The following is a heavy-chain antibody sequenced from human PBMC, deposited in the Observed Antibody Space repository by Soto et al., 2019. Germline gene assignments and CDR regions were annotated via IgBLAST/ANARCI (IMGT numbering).Heavy chain of an antibody. V-gene: IGHV3-48*02. CDR3: ARLYYDYV. Sequence: PGGSLRLSCMASGSDFRTYSMNWVRQAPGQGLEWIAYVSLDSDSIQYADSVKGRLTTSRDDAENSLYLQMDSLRDEDTATYYCARLYYDYVWGQGTTVTVSS. J-gene: IGHJ6*02. CDR2: VSLDSDSI. D-gene: IGHD3-3*01. CDR1: GSDFRTYS.